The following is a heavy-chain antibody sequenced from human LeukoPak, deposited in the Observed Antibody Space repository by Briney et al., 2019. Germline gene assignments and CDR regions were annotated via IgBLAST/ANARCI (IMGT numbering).Heavy chain of an antibody. D-gene: IGHD5-12*01. CDR1: GYTFTSYD. CDR2: MNPNSGNT. V-gene: IGHV1-8*01. CDR3: AREVATDCYYYYGMDV. J-gene: IGHJ6*02. Sequence: AASVKDSCKASGYTFTSYDINWVRQATGQGLEWMGWMNPNSGNTGYAQKFQGRVTMIRNTSISTAYMELSSLRSEDTAVYYCAREVATDCYYYYGMDVWGQGTTVTVSS.